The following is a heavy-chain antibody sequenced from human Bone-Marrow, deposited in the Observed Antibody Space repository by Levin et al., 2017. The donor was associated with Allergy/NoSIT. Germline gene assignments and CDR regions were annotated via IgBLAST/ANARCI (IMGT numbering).Heavy chain of an antibody. CDR2: IDPTDSYT. CDR3: ARHRPVGRGVITNGFES. CDR1: GYTFASHW. V-gene: IGHV5-10-1*01. D-gene: IGHD3-10*01. Sequence: GESLKISCEALGYTFASHWISWIRHMPGKGLEWLGRIDPTDSYTNYSPSFQGHITVSVDKSVNTAYLQWTSLRASDTAIYYCARHRPVGRGVITNGFESWGQGTLVTVSS. J-gene: IGHJ5*01.